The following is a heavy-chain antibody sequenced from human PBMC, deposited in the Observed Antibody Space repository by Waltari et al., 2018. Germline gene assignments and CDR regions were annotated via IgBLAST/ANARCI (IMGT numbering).Heavy chain of an antibody. CDR3: ARDEGGQYQGDFDY. CDR2: ISSLSTYV. J-gene: IGHJ4*02. CDR1: GFIFNTFP. V-gene: IGHV3-21*01. D-gene: IGHD3-16*01. Sequence: EVQLVESGGGLVKPGGSLRRSCAASGFIFNTFPMNWVRQAPGKGLEGVSSISSLSTYVYHADAGKGRFTISRDNARSSLFLQMNSLRAEDTAVYYCARDEGGQYQGDFDYWGQGTLVSVSS.